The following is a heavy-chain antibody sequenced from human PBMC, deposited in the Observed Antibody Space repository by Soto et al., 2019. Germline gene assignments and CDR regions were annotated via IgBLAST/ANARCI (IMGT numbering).Heavy chain of an antibody. V-gene: IGHV3-23*01. CDR1: GFTYTKYV. CDR2: ITGTGGTP. D-gene: IGHD6-13*01. J-gene: IGHJ6*02. CDR3: AREKEYSSSWSYGMDV. Sequence: GGSLRLSCEASGFTYTKYVMNWARQAPGKGLEWVAGITGTGGTPFYADSVRGRFVISRDNSKNTLYLQMNSLRAEDTAVYYCAREKEYSSSWSYGMDVWGQGTTVTVSS.